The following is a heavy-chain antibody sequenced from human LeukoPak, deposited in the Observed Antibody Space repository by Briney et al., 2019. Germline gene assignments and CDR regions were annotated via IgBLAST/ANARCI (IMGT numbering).Heavy chain of an antibody. D-gene: IGHD3-10*01. Sequence: PSETLSLTCTVSGVSISGNYWSWIRRPPGKGLEWIGYIFYTGSTNYNPSLQSRVTILLDTSKNQFSLKLSSVSAADTAVYYCARDRNYYGSGGYRYFDYWGQGTLVTVSS. J-gene: IGHJ4*02. CDR3: ARDRNYYGSGGYRYFDY. CDR1: GVSISGNY. V-gene: IGHV4-59*01. CDR2: IFYTGST.